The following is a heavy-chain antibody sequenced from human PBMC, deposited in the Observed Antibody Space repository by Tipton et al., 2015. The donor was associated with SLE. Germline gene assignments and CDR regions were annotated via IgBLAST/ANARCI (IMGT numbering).Heavy chain of an antibody. CDR2: IKQDGGEK. D-gene: IGHD6-19*01. CDR1: GFTFSTFA. V-gene: IGHV3-7*01. CDR3: ARSGWALGYYMDV. J-gene: IGHJ6*03. Sequence: SLRLSCEASGFTFSTFAMTWVRQAPGKGLEWVANIKQDGGEKNYLGSVKGRFFISRDNAKNSVYLQLTNLRPEDTAVYYCARSGWALGYYMDVWGRGTTVIVS.